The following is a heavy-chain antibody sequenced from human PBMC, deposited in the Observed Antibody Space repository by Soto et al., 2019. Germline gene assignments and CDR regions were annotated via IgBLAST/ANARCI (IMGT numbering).Heavy chain of an antibody. CDR1: GGSISTYY. V-gene: IGHV4-59*01. CDR2: VYYSGST. Sequence: SETLCLTCTVSGGSISTYYGSWVRQPPGKGLEWIGYVYYSGSTNYNPSLKSRVTISVDTSKNQFSLKLTSVTAADTAMYYCARGGRSAYYYYMGVWGKGTTVTVSS. CDR3: ARGGRSAYYYYMGV. J-gene: IGHJ6*03.